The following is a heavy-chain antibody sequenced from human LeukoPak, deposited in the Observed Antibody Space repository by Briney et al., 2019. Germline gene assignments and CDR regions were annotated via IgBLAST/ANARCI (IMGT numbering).Heavy chain of an antibody. Sequence: PGASLRLSCAASGFTLSSYAMSWVRQAPGKGLEWVSAISGSGGSTYYADSVKGRFTISRDNSKNTLYLQMNSLRAEDTAVYYCAKQWELLSWFDPWGQGTLVTVSS. CDR1: GFTLSSYA. CDR3: AKQWELLSWFDP. J-gene: IGHJ5*02. V-gene: IGHV3-23*01. D-gene: IGHD1-26*01. CDR2: ISGSGGST.